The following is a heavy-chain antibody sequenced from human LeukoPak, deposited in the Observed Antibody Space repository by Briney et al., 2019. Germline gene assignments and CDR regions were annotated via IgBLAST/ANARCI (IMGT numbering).Heavy chain of an antibody. Sequence: GGSLRLSCAASGFTFSDYYMSWIRQAPGKGLEWVSYISSSGSTIYYADSVKGRFTISRDNAKNSLYLQMNSLRAEDTAVYYCARDGLHGEDPAWAFDIWGQGTMVTVSS. CDR2: ISSSGSTI. J-gene: IGHJ3*02. D-gene: IGHD4-17*01. V-gene: IGHV3-11*01. CDR3: ARDGLHGEDPAWAFDI. CDR1: GFTFSDYY.